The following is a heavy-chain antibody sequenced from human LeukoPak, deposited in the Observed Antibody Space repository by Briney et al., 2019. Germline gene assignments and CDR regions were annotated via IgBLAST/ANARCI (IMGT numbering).Heavy chain of an antibody. CDR1: GGSINNYY. Sequence: SETLSLTCTVPGGSINNYYWSWFRQPPGKALEWIGYIYYRGSTNYNPSLKSRVTFSVDTSKNQFSLKLNSVTAADTAVYYCARGGDYGDLRYFDYWGQGTLVTVSS. J-gene: IGHJ4*02. D-gene: IGHD4-17*01. V-gene: IGHV4-59*01. CDR2: IYYRGST. CDR3: ARGGDYGDLRYFDY.